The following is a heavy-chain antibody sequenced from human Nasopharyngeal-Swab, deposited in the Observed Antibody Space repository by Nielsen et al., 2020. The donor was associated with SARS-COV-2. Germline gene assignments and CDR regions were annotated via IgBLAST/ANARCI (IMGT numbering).Heavy chain of an antibody. J-gene: IGHJ4*02. V-gene: IGHV3-21*04. CDR3: ARIPWRDVAV. CDR1: GFTFSAYT. D-gene: IGHD3-3*01. Sequence: GGSLRLSCVGSGFTFSAYTINWVRQAPGKGLEWVSSISSSGTSTHYAESVKGRFAISRDNAKSSVFLQMNSLRAEDTAVYFCARIPWRDVAVWGQGTLVTVSS. CDR2: ISSSGTST.